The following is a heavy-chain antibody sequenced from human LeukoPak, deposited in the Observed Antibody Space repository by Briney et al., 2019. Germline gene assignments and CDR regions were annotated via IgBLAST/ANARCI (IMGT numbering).Heavy chain of an antibody. CDR3: ARQGYDSSGYYYLVEF. CDR2: IYNSGST. Sequence: SETLSLTCTVSGGSISGHYWSWIRQPPGKGLEWIGSIYNSGSTNYNPSLKSRVSMSVDTSKNQFSLKLSSVTAADTAVYYCARQGYDSSGYYYLVEFWGQGTLVTVSS. CDR1: GGSISGHY. J-gene: IGHJ4*02. V-gene: IGHV4-59*08. D-gene: IGHD3-22*01.